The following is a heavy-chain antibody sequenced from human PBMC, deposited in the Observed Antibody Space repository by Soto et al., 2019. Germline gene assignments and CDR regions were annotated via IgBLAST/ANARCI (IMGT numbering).Heavy chain of an antibody. V-gene: IGHV4-39*07. CDR2: LYYSGST. J-gene: IGHJ4*02. D-gene: IGHD6-19*01. CDR1: GGSISSSIYY. Sequence: PSETLSLTCTVSGGSISSSIYYWGWIRQPPGKGLEWMGTLYYSGSTYYNPSYKSRVIISVDTSKNQFSLKLSFVTAADTAVYYCAIAVAGTLDYWGQGTLVTVSS. CDR3: AIAVAGTLDY.